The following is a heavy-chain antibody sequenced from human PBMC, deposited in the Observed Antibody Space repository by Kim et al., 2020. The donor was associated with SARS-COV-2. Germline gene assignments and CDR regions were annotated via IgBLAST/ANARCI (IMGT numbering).Heavy chain of an antibody. D-gene: IGHD1-26*01. J-gene: IGHJ6*02. CDR2: IWYDGSNK. CDR3: AKGPHNRYSGSLYYYYGMDV. CDR1: GFTFSSYG. V-gene: IGHV3-33*06. Sequence: GGSLRLSCAASGFTFSSYGMHWVRQAPGKGLEWVAVIWYDGSNKYYADSVKGRFTISRDNSKNTLYLQMNSLRAEDTAVYYCAKGPHNRYSGSLYYYYGMDVWGQGTTVTVSS.